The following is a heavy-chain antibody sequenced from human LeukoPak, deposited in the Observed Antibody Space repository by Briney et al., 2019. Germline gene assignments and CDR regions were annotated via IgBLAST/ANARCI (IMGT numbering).Heavy chain of an antibody. CDR2: INHSGST. CDR1: GGSFSGYY. CDR3: ARSRTPTDFDY. Sequence: SETLSLTCAVYGGSFSGYYWSWIRQPPGKGLEWIGEINHSGSTNYNPSLKSRVTISVDTSKNQFSPKLSSVTAADTAVYYCARSRTPTDFDYWGQGTLVTVSS. J-gene: IGHJ4*02. V-gene: IGHV4-34*01.